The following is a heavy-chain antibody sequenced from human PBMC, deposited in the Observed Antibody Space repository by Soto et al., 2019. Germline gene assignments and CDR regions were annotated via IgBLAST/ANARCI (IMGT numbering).Heavy chain of an antibody. CDR2: IYPGDSDT. D-gene: IGHD2-2*01. V-gene: IGHV5-51*01. CDR3: ARPSTDYYYGMDV. CDR1: GYSFTSYW. J-gene: IGHJ6*02. Sequence: GESLKISCKGSGYSFTSYWIGWVRQMPGKGLEWMGIIYPGDSDTRYSPSFQGQVTISADKSISTAYLQWSSLKASDTAMYYCARPSTDYYYGMDVWGQGTTVIVSS.